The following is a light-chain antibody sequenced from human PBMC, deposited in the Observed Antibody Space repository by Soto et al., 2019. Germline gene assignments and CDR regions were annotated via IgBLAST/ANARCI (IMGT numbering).Light chain of an antibody. Sequence: DIQMTQSPSSLSASGGDRVTITCRASQSISSYLNWYQQKPGKAPKLLIYGASSLQSGAPSRFSGSGSGTDFTLTISSLQPEDFATYYCQQSYTTPHFGQGTKLEIK. J-gene: IGKJ2*01. CDR2: GAS. CDR3: QQSYTTPH. CDR1: QSISSY. V-gene: IGKV1-39*01.